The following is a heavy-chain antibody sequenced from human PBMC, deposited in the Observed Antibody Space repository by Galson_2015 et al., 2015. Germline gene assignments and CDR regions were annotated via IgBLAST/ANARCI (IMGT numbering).Heavy chain of an antibody. CDR2: IWYDGSNK. V-gene: IGHV3-33*01. Sequence: SLRLSCAASGFTFSSYGMHWVRQAPGKGLEWVAAIWYDGSNKYYADSVKGRFTISRDNSKNTLYLQMNSLRAEDAAVYYCARDSSPYYYDSSGYQVDYWGQGTLVTVSS. CDR3: ARDSSPYYYDSSGYQVDY. CDR1: GFTFSSYG. D-gene: IGHD3-22*01. J-gene: IGHJ4*02.